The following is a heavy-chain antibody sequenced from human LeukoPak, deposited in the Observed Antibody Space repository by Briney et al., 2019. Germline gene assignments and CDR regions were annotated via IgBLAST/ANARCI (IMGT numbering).Heavy chain of an antibody. CDR1: GFSFSTYA. Sequence: PGGSLRLSCAASGFSFSTYAMDWVRQAPGKGLEWVSYIDRSGRITYYGDSVKGRFTISRDNAKNSLYLQMNSLRAEDTAVYYCARGRRAVATFLSYYFDYWGQGTLVTVSS. CDR3: ARGRRAVATFLSYYFDY. J-gene: IGHJ4*02. D-gene: IGHD5-12*01. V-gene: IGHV3-48*04. CDR2: IDRSGRIT.